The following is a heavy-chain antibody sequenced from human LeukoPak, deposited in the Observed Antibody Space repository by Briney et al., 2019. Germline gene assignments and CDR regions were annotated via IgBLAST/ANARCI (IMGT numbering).Heavy chain of an antibody. J-gene: IGHJ3*02. D-gene: IGHD7-27*01. CDR1: GGSITIDHYY. CDR2: IYYNGNA. Sequence: PSQTLSLTCTVSGGSITIDHYYWSWIRQPPGKGLEWIGYIYYNGNAYYNPSLKSRAIISVDTSKNQFSLKLSSVTAADMAVYYCAREPTGDGSFDIWGQGTVVTVSS. CDR3: AREPTGDGSFDI. V-gene: IGHV4-30-4*01.